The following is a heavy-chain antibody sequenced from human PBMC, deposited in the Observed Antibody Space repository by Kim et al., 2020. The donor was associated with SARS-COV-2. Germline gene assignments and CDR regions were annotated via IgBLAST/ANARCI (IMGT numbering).Heavy chain of an antibody. J-gene: IGHJ4*02. CDR3: ARVRSHYDSSGGYYFGY. V-gene: IGHV3-11*01. Sequence: VKGRFTISRDNAKNSLYLQMNSLRAEDTAVYYCARVRSHYDSSGGYYFGYWGQGTLVTVSS. D-gene: IGHD3-22*01.